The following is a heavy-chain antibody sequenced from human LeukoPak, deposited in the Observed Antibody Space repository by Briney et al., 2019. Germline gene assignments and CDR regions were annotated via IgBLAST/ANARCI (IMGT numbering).Heavy chain of an antibody. J-gene: IGHJ3*02. CDR1: GGSISSSSYY. D-gene: IGHD3-3*01. CDR2: IYYSGST. CDR3: ASRGQAWSGYTVLGTDAFDI. V-gene: IGHV4-39*01. Sequence: PSETLSLTCTVSGGSISSSSYYWGWIRQPPGKGLEWIGSIYYSGSTHYNPSLKSRVTISVDTSKNQFSLKLSSVTAADTAVYYCASRGQAWSGYTVLGTDAFDIWGQGTMVTVS.